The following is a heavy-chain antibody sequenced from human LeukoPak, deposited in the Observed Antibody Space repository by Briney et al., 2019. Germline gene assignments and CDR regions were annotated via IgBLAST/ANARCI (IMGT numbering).Heavy chain of an antibody. D-gene: IGHD6-13*01. V-gene: IGHV3-23*01. Sequence: PGGSLRLSRAASGFTFSSYAMSWVRQAPGKGLEWVSAISGSGGSTYYADSVKGRFTISRDNSKNTLYLQMNSLRAEDTAVYYCATHRHSSSWYAEPDLVNWGQGTLVTVSS. CDR3: ATHRHSSSWYAEPDLVN. J-gene: IGHJ4*02. CDR1: GFTFSSYA. CDR2: ISGSGGST.